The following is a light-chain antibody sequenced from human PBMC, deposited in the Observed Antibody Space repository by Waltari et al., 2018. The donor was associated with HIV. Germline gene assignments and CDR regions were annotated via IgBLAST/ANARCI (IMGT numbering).Light chain of an antibody. Sequence: QSVLTQPPSASGTPGQRVTISCSGSSSTIGSNYVYWYPQLPGTAPKRLIYRNNQRPSGVPDRFSGSKSGTSASLAISGLRSEDEADYYCAAWDDSLSGLWVFGGGTKLTVL. CDR1: SSTIGSNY. CDR2: RNN. J-gene: IGLJ3*02. CDR3: AAWDDSLSGLWV. V-gene: IGLV1-47*01.